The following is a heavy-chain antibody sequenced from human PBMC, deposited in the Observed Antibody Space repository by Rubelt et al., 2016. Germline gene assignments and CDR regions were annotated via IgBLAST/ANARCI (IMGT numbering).Heavy chain of an antibody. CDR1: GYTFTSYA. Sequence: QGQLVQSGAEVKKPGASVKVSCKASGYTFTSYAMHWVRQAPGQGLEWMGWINGGNGDTKYSQKFQGRVTMTTDTSTSTAYMELRSLRSDDTAVYYWARVPGHADWGQGTLVTVSS. CDR3: ARVPGHAD. J-gene: IGHJ4*02. V-gene: IGHV1-3*01. CDR2: INGGNGDT.